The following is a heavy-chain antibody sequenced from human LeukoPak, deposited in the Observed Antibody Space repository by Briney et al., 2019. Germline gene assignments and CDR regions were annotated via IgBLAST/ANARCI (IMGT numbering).Heavy chain of an antibody. D-gene: IGHD6-13*01. V-gene: IGHV3-48*03. J-gene: IGHJ4*02. Sequence: GGSLRLSCAASGFTFSSYEMNWVRLAPGKGLEWVSYISSSGSTIYYADSVKGRFTISRDNAKNSLYLQMNSLRAEDTAVYYCARTYSISWPDLTFDYWGQGTLVTVSS. CDR3: ARTYSISWPDLTFDY. CDR1: GFTFSSYE. CDR2: ISSSGSTI.